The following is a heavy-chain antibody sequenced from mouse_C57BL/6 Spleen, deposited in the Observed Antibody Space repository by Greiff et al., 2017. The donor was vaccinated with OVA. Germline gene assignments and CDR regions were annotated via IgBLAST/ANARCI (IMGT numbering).Heavy chain of an antibody. V-gene: IGHV5-9*01. Sequence: SGFTFSRYTMSWVRQTPEKRLEWVATISGGGGNTYYPDSVKGRFTISRDNAKNTLYLQMSSLRSEDTALYYCARLGAYWGQGTLVTVSA. CDR3: ARLGAY. CDR2: ISGGGGNT. J-gene: IGHJ3*01. CDR1: GFTFSRYT.